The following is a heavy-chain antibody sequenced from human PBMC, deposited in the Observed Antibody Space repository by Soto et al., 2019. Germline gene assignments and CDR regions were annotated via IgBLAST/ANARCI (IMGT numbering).Heavy chain of an antibody. Sequence: GGSLRLSCAAAGYTFSSYAMHWLRQAPGKGLEWVAVISYDGSNKYYADSVNGRFTISRDNSKNTLYLQMNSLRAEATAVYYCARDLRGYNFKGYFDYWGQGTMVTVSS. CDR2: ISYDGSNK. D-gene: IGHD6-25*01. CDR3: ARDLRGYNFKGYFDY. V-gene: IGHV3-30-3*01. J-gene: IGHJ4*02. CDR1: GYTFSSYA.